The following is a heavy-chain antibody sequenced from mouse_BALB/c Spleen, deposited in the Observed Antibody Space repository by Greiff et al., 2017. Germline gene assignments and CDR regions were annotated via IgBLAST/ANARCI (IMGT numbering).Heavy chain of an antibody. D-gene: IGHD2-4*01. J-gene: IGHJ3*01. CDR1: GFSLTSYD. V-gene: IGHV2-9-2*01. CDR2: IWTGGGT. Sequence: VKLMESGPGLVAPSQSLSITCTVSGFSLTSYDISWIRQPPGKGLEWLGVIWTGGGTNYNSAFMSRLSISKDNSKSQVFLKMNSLQTDDTAIYDCVRDYDYEGAWFAYWGQGTLVTVSA. CDR3: VRDYDYEGAWFAY.